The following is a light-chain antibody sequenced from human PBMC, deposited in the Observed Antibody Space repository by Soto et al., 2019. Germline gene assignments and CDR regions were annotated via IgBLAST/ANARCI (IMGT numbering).Light chain of an antibody. CDR3: QQLNSYPWT. CDR2: AAS. Sequence: DIQLTQSPSFLSASVGDRVTITCRASQGISSYLAWYQQKPGKAPKLLIYAASTLQSGVPSRFSGSGSGTEFTLTIRSLQPEDFATEYGQQLNSYPWTFGQGTKVEIK. V-gene: IGKV1-9*01. J-gene: IGKJ1*01. CDR1: QGISSY.